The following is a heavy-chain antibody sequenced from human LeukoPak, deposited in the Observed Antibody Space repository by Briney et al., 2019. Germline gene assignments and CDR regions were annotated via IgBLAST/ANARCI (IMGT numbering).Heavy chain of an antibody. J-gene: IGHJ6*03. CDR2: ITSSGTYI. Sequence: GGSLRLSCAASGFTFSNYNMNWVRQAPGKAMEWVSSITSSGTYIFYADSVKGRFTISRDNAKNSLHLQMDSLGPEDTAVYYCARDPYSGNYGNDYYYYMDVWGKGTTVTISS. CDR3: ARDPYSGNYGNDYYYYMDV. V-gene: IGHV3-21*01. D-gene: IGHD1-26*01. CDR1: GFTFSNYN.